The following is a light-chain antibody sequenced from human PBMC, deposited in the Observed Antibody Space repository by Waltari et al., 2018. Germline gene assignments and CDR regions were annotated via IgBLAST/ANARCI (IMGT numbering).Light chain of an antibody. CDR3: QQVQTHSALT. J-gene: IGKJ4*01. CDR2: KAS. V-gene: IGKV1-5*03. CDR1: QSISSW. Sequence: DIQMTQSPSTLSASVGDRVTITCRASQSISSWLAWYQQKPGKAPKLLIYKASSLESGVPSRFSGSGSGTEFTLTISSLQPDDFATYYCQQVQTHSALTFGGGTRVEIK.